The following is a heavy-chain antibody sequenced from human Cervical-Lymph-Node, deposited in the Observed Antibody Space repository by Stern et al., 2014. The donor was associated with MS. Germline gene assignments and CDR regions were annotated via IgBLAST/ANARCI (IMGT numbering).Heavy chain of an antibody. CDR2: IIPMFNTT. J-gene: IGHJ6*02. Sequence: QVQLVQSGAEERKPGSSVKVSCKASGGTFSNYAFSWVRQAPGQGLAWMGLIIPMFNTTEYAQKFQDRVTIIADDSTSTAYMELNNLKFDDTAVYFCARFGGSAVWGQGTTVIVSS. CDR1: GGTFSNYA. CDR3: ARFGGSAV. D-gene: IGHD4-23*01. V-gene: IGHV1-69*01.